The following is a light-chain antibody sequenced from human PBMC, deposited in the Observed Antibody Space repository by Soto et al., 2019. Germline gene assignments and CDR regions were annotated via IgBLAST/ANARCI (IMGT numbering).Light chain of an antibody. CDR1: SSDVGPYKY. CDR3: SSYASGNIYV. CDR2: AVN. Sequence: QSALTQPPYASGSPGQSVTISCTGTSSDVGPYKYVSWYQQHPGKAPKLIIYAVNQRPSGVPDRFSGSKSGNTASLTVSGLQAEDEADYYCSSYASGNIYVFGTGTKVTVL. V-gene: IGLV2-8*01. J-gene: IGLJ1*01.